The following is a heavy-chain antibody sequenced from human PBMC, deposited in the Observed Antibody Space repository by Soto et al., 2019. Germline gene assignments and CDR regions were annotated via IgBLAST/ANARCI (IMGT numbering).Heavy chain of an antibody. D-gene: IGHD3-10*01. J-gene: IGHJ5*02. V-gene: IGHV4-31*03. Sequence: QVQLQESGPGLVKPSQTLSLTCTVSGGSISSVGYYWSWIRQHPGKGLEWIGYIYYSGSTYYNPSLKSRLTLSVDTPKTEVSLKLSPATAAATAVYYCARDYYASGIGGPWLDPWCPGTLITISS. CDR2: IYYSGST. CDR3: ARDYYASGIGGPWLDP. CDR1: GGSISSVGYY.